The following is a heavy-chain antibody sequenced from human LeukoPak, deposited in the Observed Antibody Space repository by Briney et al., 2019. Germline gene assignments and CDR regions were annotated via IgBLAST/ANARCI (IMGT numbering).Heavy chain of an antibody. CDR3: ARFLAARRDAFDI. Sequence: ASVKVSCKASGYTLTSYYMHWVRQAPGQGLEWMGIINPSGGSTSYAQKFQGRVTMTRDTSTSTVYMELSSLRSEDTAVYYCARFLAARRDAFDIWGQGTMVTVSS. CDR2: INPSGGST. J-gene: IGHJ3*02. D-gene: IGHD6-6*01. V-gene: IGHV1-46*03. CDR1: GYTLTSYY.